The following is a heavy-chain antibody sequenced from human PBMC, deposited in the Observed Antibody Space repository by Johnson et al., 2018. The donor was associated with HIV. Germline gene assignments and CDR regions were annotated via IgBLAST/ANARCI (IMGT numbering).Heavy chain of an antibody. D-gene: IGHD3-10*01. J-gene: IGHJ3*02. CDR2: IWYDGSNK. CDR1: GFTFSSYG. V-gene: IGHV3-33*06. Sequence: QMLLVESGGGVVQPGRSLRLSCAASGFTFSSYGMHWVRQAPGKGLEWVAVIWYDGSNKYSADSVKGRFSISRDNSENTVYLQMNSLRAEDTAVYFCAKESGGSGSYYIGDMGDAFDIWGQGTLVTVSS. CDR3: AKESGGSGSYYIGDMGDAFDI.